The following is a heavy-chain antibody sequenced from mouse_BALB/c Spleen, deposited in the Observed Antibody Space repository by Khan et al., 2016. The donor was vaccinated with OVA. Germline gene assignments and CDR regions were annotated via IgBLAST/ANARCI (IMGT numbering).Heavy chain of an antibody. CDR2: ISSGGSDT. CDR1: GFTFSSYA. V-gene: IGHV5-9-3*01. J-gene: IGHJ4*01. Sequence: EVELVESGGGLVKPGGSLKLSCAASGFTFSSYAMSWVRQTPEKRLEWVATISSGGSDTYYPDSVKGRFTISRDNANNTLYLQMSSLRSEDTAMYYCARFYAMDYWGQGTSVTVSS. CDR3: ARFYAMDY.